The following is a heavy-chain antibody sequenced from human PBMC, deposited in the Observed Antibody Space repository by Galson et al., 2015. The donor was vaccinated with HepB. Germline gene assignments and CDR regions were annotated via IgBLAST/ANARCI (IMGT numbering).Heavy chain of an antibody. CDR2: ISSSGSTI. Sequence: SLRLSCAASGFTFSDYYMSWIRQAPGKGLEWVSYISSSGSTIYYADSVKGRFTISRDNAKNSLYLQTNSLRAEDTAVYYCARRGHFDWLSLFDYWGQGTLVTVSS. D-gene: IGHD3-9*01. CDR1: GFTFSDYY. V-gene: IGHV3-11*01. CDR3: ARRGHFDWLSLFDY. J-gene: IGHJ4*02.